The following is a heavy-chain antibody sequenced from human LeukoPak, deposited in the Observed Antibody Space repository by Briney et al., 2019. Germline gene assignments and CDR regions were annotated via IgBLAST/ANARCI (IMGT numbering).Heavy chain of an antibody. Sequence: SETLSLTCTVSGGSISSYYWSWIRQPARKGLEWIGRIYSTGSTNYNPSLKSRVTMSVDTSKNQFSLRLRSVTAADTAVYYCARQIASAGTAGFDFWGQGALVTVSS. J-gene: IGHJ4*02. D-gene: IGHD6-13*01. V-gene: IGHV4-4*07. CDR2: IYSTGST. CDR3: ARQIASAGTAGFDF. CDR1: GGSISSYY.